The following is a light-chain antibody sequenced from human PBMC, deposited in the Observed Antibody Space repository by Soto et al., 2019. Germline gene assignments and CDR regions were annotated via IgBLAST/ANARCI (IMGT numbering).Light chain of an antibody. Sequence: QSVLTQPRSVSGSPGQSVTISCSGTSSDVGGYNYVSWYQQHPGKAPKLMIYDVSKRPSGVPDRFSGSKSGNTASLTISGLQAEDEADYYCSSYTGGNPSYVLGNGTKVTVL. J-gene: IGLJ1*01. CDR2: DVS. CDR1: SSDVGGYNY. V-gene: IGLV2-11*01. CDR3: SSYTGGNPSYV.